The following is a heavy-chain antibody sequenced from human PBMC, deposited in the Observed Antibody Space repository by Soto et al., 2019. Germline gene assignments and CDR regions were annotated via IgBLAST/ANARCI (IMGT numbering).Heavy chain of an antibody. D-gene: IGHD1-1*01. CDR2: IYYSGNT. Sequence: QLQLQESGPGLVKPSENLSLTCSVSGGSISSHSYYWGWIRQPPGKGLERIGSIYYSGNTYYNLSLKRRVTIFVDTSRNQSSLKVNSVTAADTAVYFCARLPGITTLRRDYWGQGTLVTVSS. CDR3: ARLPGITTLRRDY. J-gene: IGHJ4*02. V-gene: IGHV4-39*01. CDR1: GGSISSHSYY.